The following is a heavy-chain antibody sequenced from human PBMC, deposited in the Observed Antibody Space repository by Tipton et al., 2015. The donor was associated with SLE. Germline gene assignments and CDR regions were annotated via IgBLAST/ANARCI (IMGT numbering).Heavy chain of an antibody. V-gene: IGHV4-4*07. J-gene: IGHJ4*02. CDR2: IYNSGST. CDR1: GGSLSIHF. CDR3: ARETSSLFDY. D-gene: IGHD6-19*01. Sequence: TLSLTCTVSGGSLSIHFWSWIRQPPGKGLEWIGRIYNSGSTNYNPPLKSRVTMSVDTSKNQFSLKLSSVTAAGTAVYYCARETSSLFDYWGQGTLVTVSS.